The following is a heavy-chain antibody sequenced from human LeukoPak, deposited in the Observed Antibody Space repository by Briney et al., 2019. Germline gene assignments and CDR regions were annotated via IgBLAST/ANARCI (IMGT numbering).Heavy chain of an antibody. J-gene: IGHJ6*03. D-gene: IGHD3-10*01. CDR1: GGSISSHY. CDR2: VYYSGST. Sequence: SETLSLTCTVSGGSISSHYWSWIWQPPGKGLEWIGYVYYSGSTNYNPSLQSRVTISIDTSQNQFSLKLTSVTAADTAVYYCARGQRGWFGELSGKNYYHMDVWGKGTTVTVSS. CDR3: ARGQRGWFGELSGKNYYHMDV. V-gene: IGHV4-59*11.